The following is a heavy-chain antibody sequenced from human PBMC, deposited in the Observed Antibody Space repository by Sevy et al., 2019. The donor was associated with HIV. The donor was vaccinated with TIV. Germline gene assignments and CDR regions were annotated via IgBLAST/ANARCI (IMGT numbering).Heavy chain of an antibody. D-gene: IGHD5-12*01. Sequence: GGSLRLSCAASGFTFSSYAMHWVRQAPGKGLEWVAVISYDGSNKYYADSVKGRFTISRDNSKNTLYLQMNSLRAEDTAVYYCARDRLRGYSGYGTYYYYYDMDVWGKGTTVTVSS. CDR1: GFTFSSYA. V-gene: IGHV3-30-3*01. CDR2: ISYDGSNK. CDR3: ARDRLRGYSGYGTYYYYYDMDV. J-gene: IGHJ6*03.